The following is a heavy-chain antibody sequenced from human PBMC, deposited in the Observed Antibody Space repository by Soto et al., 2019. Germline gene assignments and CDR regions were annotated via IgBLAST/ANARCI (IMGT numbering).Heavy chain of an antibody. D-gene: IGHD3-10*01. CDR3: AKGLDPGAFDI. V-gene: IGHV3-23*01. J-gene: IGHJ3*02. Sequence: EVQLLESGGGLVQPGGSLRLSCAASGFTFSSYAMSWVRQAPGKGLEWVSTFRGTGDGTYYADSVRGRFTVSRDNSKNTLYLQMNGLRGGDTAVYYCAKGLDPGAFDIWGQGTMVTVSS. CDR1: GFTFSSYA. CDR2: FRGTGDGT.